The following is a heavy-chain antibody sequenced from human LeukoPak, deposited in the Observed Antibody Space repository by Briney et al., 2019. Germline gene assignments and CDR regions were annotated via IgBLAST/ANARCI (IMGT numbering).Heavy chain of an antibody. D-gene: IGHD3-22*01. V-gene: IGHV7-4-1*02. CDR3: AILDGGLDYYDSSGDDY. CDR1: GYTFTSYA. J-gene: IGHJ4*02. Sequence: GASVKVSCKASGYTFTSYAMNWVRQAPGQGLEWMGWINTNTGNPTYAQGFTGRFVFSLDTSVSTAYLQISSLKAEDTAVYYCAILDGGLDYYDSSGDDYWGQGTLVTVSS. CDR2: INTNTGNP.